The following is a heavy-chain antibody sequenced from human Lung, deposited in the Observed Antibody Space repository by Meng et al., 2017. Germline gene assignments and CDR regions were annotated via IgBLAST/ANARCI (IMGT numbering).Heavy chain of an antibody. J-gene: IGHJ4*02. CDR1: GGSITSSTW. D-gene: IGHD1-26*01. CDR2: IFHSGST. CDR3: ARFDISSSGRGDY. V-gene: IGHV4-4*02. Sequence: QGQLLESGPGLVQPSGTLSLTCAVSGGSITSSTWWSWVRQTPGKGLEWFGEIFHSGSTNYNPPLESRVTISVDKSKNQFSLKVYSVTAADTATYYCARFDISSSGRGDYWGQGILVTVSS.